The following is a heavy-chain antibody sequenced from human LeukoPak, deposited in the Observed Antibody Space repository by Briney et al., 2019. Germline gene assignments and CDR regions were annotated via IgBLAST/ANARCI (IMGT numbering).Heavy chain of an antibody. J-gene: IGHJ4*02. D-gene: IGHD3-10*01. CDR2: ISAYNGNT. CDR1: GYTFTSYG. Sequence: ASVKVSCKASGYTFTSYGISWVRQAPGQGLEWMGWISAYNGNTNYAQKLQGRVTMTTDTSTSTAYMELRSLRSDDTAVYYCARVFETFGSSYGSGRYWDWGQGTLVTVSS. V-gene: IGHV1-18*01. CDR3: ARVFETFGSSYGSGRYWD.